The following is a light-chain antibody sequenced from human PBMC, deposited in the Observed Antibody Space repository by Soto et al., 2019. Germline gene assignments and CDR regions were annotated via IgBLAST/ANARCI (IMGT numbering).Light chain of an antibody. CDR3: VSYTTSASYV. CDR2: DIN. V-gene: IGLV2-14*01. J-gene: IGLJ1*01. CDR1: SSDVGNYIF. Sequence: QSVLTQPASVSGTPGLSITISCTATSSDVGNYIFVSWYRQHPGKAPKLMIYDINNRPSGVSNRFSGSKSGNTASLTISGLQAEDEADYYCVSYTTSASYVFGTGTKVTVL.